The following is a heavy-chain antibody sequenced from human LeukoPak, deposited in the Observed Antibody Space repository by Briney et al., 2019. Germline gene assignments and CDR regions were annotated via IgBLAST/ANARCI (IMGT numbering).Heavy chain of an antibody. CDR3: AKGRGWLQFFDY. CDR1: GFTFSTYA. V-gene: IGHV3-23*01. J-gene: IGHJ4*02. D-gene: IGHD5-24*01. CDR2: ISGSDGST. Sequence: GGSLRLSCAASGFTFSTYAMSWVRQAPGKGLEWVSTISGSDGSTYYADSVKGRFTISRDNSKNTLYLQMKSLRAEDTAVYFCAKGRGWLQFFDYWGQGTLVTVSS.